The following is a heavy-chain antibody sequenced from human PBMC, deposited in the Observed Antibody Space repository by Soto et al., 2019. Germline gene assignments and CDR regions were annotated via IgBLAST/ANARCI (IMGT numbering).Heavy chain of an antibody. J-gene: IGHJ4*02. CDR3: ARDIPNPVERLPYFDY. Sequence: SQTLSLTCAISGDSVSSNSAAWNWIRQSPSRGLEWLGRTYYRSKWYNDYAVSVKSRITINPDTSKNQFSLQLNSVTPEDTAVYYCARDIPNPVERLPYFDYWGQGTLVTVS. D-gene: IGHD1-1*01. CDR1: GDSVSSNSAA. CDR2: TYYRSKWYN. V-gene: IGHV6-1*01.